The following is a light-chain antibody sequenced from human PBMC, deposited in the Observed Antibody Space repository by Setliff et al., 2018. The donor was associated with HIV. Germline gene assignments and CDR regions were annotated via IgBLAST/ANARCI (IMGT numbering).Light chain of an antibody. J-gene: IGLJ1*01. CDR1: SSDVGGYNY. CDR2: DVS. CDR3: CSYAGSYALV. V-gene: IGLV2-11*01. Sequence: QSVLTQPRSVSGSPGQSVTISCTGTSSDVGGYNYVSWYQQHPGKAPKLTIYDVSKRPSGVPDRFSGSKSGNTASLTISGLQAEDGADYYCCSYAGSYALVFGTGTKVTVL.